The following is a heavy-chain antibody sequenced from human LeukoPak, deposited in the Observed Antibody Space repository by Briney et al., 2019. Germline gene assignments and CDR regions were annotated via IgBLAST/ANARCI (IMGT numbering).Heavy chain of an antibody. CDR3: AREQQLVLTLNY. Sequence: ASVKVSCMASGYTFTGYYMHWVRQAPGQGLEWMGWINPNSGGTNYAQKFQGRVTMTRDTSISTAYMELSRLRSDDTAVYYCAREQQLVLTLNYWGQGTLVTVSS. D-gene: IGHD6-13*01. V-gene: IGHV1-2*02. J-gene: IGHJ4*02. CDR1: GYTFTGYY. CDR2: INPNSGGT.